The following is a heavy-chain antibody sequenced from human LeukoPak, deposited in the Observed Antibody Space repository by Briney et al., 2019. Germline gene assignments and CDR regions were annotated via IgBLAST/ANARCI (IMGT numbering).Heavy chain of an antibody. Sequence: PGGSLRLSCAASGFTFSSYGMHWVRQAPGKGLEWVALISYDGSNKYYADSVKGRFTISRDNSKNTLYLQMNSLRAEDTAVYSCAKSLMIVVLSSFDYWGQGTLVTVSP. CDR1: GFTFSSYG. J-gene: IGHJ4*02. CDR3: AKSLMIVVLSSFDY. V-gene: IGHV3-30*18. D-gene: IGHD3-22*01. CDR2: ISYDGSNK.